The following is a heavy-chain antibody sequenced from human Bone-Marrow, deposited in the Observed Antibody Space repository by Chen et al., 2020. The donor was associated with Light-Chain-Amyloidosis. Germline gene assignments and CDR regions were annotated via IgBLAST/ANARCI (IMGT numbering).Heavy chain of an antibody. J-gene: IGHJ5*02. CDR3: ARYEPHFSDSIISGYTA. Sequence: QVELQPWGAGLLKPSETLSLTCGIHNGAFGDDYWTWIRKPPGKGLQWSAEINHSGSANYDSSLKSRTTISVDKSKNQFSLRMISVTAADTAVYYCARYEPHFSDSIISGYTAWGQGTSVTVSS. D-gene: IGHD5-12*01. CDR2: INHSGSA. V-gene: IGHV4-34*01. CDR1: NGAFGDDY.